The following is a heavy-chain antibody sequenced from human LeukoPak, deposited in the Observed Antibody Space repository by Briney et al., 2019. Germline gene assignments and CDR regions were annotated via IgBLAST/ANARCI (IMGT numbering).Heavy chain of an antibody. J-gene: IGHJ3*02. D-gene: IGHD1-26*01. CDR1: GYTFTGYY. Sequence: GASVKVSCKASGYTFTGYYMHWVRQAPGQGLEWMGWINPNSGGTNYAQKFQGRVTMTRDTSISTAYMELSRLRSDDTAVYYCARDNGVGPTRRSGAFDIWGQGTMVTVSS. V-gene: IGHV1-2*02. CDR2: INPNSGGT. CDR3: ARDNGVGPTRRSGAFDI.